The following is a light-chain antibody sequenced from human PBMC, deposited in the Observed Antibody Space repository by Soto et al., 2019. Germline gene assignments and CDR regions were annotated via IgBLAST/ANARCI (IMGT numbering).Light chain of an antibody. CDR3: SSYTSSSTVV. CDR2: DVS. J-gene: IGLJ2*01. Sequence: QSALTQPASVSGSPGQSITISCTGTSCDVGGYNYVSWYQQHPGKAPKLMIYDVSNRPSGVSNRFSGSKSGNTASLTISGLQAEDEADYYFSSYTSSSTVVFGGGTKLTVL. CDR1: SCDVGGYNY. V-gene: IGLV2-14*01.